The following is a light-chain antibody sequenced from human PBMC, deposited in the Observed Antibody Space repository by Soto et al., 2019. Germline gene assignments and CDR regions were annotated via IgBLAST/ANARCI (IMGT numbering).Light chain of an antibody. CDR2: DAS. CDR1: QRVSSN. J-gene: IGKJ2*01. CDR3: QQYGDWPPDT. V-gene: IGKV3-15*01. Sequence: EIVMTQSPATLSVYPGERATLSCRASQRVSSNLAWYQQQPGQPPRLLIYDASTRATGVPARFGGSGSGTEFTLTISGLQSEDFAVYYCQQYGDWPPDTFGQGTQVEI.